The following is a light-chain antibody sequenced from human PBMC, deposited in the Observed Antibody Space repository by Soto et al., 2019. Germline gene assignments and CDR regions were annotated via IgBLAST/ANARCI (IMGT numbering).Light chain of an antibody. J-gene: IGKJ1*01. CDR3: QQRSNWPPWT. CDR2: DSS. CDR1: QSISNY. Sequence: EIVLTQSPATLSLSPGERATLSCWASQSISNYLAWYQQKPGQAPRLLIYDSSIRATGIPARFSGSGSGTDFTLTISSLEPEDSAVYYCQQRSNWPPWTFGQGTKVDIK. V-gene: IGKV3-11*01.